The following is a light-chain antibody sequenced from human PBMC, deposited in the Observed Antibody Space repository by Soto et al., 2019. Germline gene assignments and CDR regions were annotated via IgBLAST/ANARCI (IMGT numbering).Light chain of an antibody. J-gene: IGKJ4*01. CDR3: QQRTNSPPVT. CDR1: QSVGSY. CDR2: DAS. V-gene: IGKV3-11*01. Sequence: EIVLTQSPATLSLSLGETATLSCRASQSVGSYLAWYQQKPGQAPRLLIYDASTRATGIPARFSGSGSGTDFTLTISSLEPEDFAVYYCQQRTNSPPVTFGGGTKEVIK.